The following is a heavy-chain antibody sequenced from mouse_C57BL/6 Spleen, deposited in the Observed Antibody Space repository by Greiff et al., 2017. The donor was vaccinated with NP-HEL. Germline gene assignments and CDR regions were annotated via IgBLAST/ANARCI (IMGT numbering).Heavy chain of an antibody. CDR2: INPSSGYT. D-gene: IGHD4-1*01. CDR3: ARSPNFYAMDY. V-gene: IGHV1-7*01. Sequence: QVHVKQSGAELAKPGASVKLSCKASGYTFTSYWMHWVKQRPGQGLEWIGYINPSSGYTKYNQKFKDKATLTADKSSSTAYMQLSSLTYEDPAVYYCARSPNFYAMDYWGQGTSVTVSS. CDR1: GYTFTSYW. J-gene: IGHJ4*01.